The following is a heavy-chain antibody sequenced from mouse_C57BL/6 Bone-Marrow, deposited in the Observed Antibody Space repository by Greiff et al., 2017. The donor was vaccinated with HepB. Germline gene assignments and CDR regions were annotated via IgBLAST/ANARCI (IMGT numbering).Heavy chain of an antibody. CDR1: GYTFTDYN. Sequence: EVKLMESGPELVKPGASVKMSCKASGYTFTDYNMHWVKQSHGKSLEWIGYINPNNGGTSYNQKFKGKATLTVNKSSSTAYMELRSLTSEDSAVYYCAGDYGSSRWYFDVWGTGTTVTVSS. D-gene: IGHD1-1*01. J-gene: IGHJ1*03. CDR3: AGDYGSSRWYFDV. V-gene: IGHV1-22*01. CDR2: INPNNGGT.